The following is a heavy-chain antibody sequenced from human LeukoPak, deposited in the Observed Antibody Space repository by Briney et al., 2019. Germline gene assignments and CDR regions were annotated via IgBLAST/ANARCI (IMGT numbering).Heavy chain of an antibody. CDR1: GFTFNSYA. J-gene: IGHJ4*02. Sequence: GGSLRLSCAASGFTFNSYAMTWVRQAPGKGLEWVSHVSGSGGITYYADSVKGRFTISRDNSKNTLYLQMNSLRAEDTAVYYCAKAYGSGTYSFDYWGQGTLVTVSS. CDR2: VSGSGGIT. CDR3: AKAYGSGTYSFDY. V-gene: IGHV3-23*01. D-gene: IGHD3-10*01.